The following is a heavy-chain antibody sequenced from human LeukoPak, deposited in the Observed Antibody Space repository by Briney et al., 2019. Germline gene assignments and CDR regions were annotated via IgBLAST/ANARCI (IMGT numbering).Heavy chain of an antibody. CDR2: IIPIFGTA. V-gene: IGHV1-69*13. CDR1: GYAFTSYD. D-gene: IGHD6-19*01. Sequence: ASVTVSCTASGYAFTSYDINWVRQATGQGLEWMGGIIPIFGTANYAQKFQGRVTITADESTSTAYMELSSLRSEDTAVYYCASFSSGWYFTYYYGMDVWGQGTTVTVSS. J-gene: IGHJ6*02. CDR3: ASFSSGWYFTYYYGMDV.